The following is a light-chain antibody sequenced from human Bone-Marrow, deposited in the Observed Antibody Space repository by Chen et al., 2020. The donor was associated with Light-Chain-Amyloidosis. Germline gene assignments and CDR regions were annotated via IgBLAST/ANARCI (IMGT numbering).Light chain of an antibody. CDR3: QSADSSGTYEVI. CDR2: RDT. CDR1: DLPTKY. J-gene: IGLJ2*01. V-gene: IGLV3-25*03. Sequence: SYELTQPPSVSGSPGQTARITCSGDDLPTKYAYWYQQKPGQAPVLVIHRDTERPSGLSERFSGSSSGTTATLTISGVQAEDEADYHCQSADSSGTYEVIFGGGTKLTVL.